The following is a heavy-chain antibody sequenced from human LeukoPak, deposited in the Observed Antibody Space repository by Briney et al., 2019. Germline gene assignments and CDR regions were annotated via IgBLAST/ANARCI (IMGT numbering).Heavy chain of an antibody. D-gene: IGHD3-9*01. V-gene: IGHV5-51*01. CDR3: ARQAGASAYYDILTGPDY. J-gene: IGHJ4*02. CDR1: GYSFTSYW. CDR2: IYPGDSDT. Sequence: GESLKISCKGSGYSFTSYWIGWVRQMPGKGLEWMGIIYPGDSDTRYSPSFQGQVSISADKSISTAYLQWSSLKASDTAMYYCARQAGASAYYDILTGPDYWGQGTLVTVSS.